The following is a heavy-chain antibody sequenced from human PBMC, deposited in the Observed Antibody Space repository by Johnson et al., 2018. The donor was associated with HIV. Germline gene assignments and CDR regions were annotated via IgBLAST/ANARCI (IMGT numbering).Heavy chain of an antibody. CDR2: ISGSGGGT. J-gene: IGHJ3*01. CDR3: ARGCRDGYTCDVFDV. D-gene: IGHD5-24*01. Sequence: QLVESGGGLVQPGGSLRLSCAASGFTFSSYAMSWVRQAPGKGLEWVSAISGSGGGTKYADSVTGRFIISRDNSKNTLYLQMNSLRAEDTAVYFCARGCRDGYTCDVFDVWGQGTGVTVSS. V-gene: IGHV3-23*04. CDR1: GFTFSSYA.